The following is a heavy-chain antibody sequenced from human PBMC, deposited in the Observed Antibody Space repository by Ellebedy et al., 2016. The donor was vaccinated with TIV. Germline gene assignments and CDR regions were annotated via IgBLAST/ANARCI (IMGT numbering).Heavy chain of an antibody. CDR3: ARGYCGGDCSDWFDP. D-gene: IGHD2-21*02. CDR1: GYTFTSYY. V-gene: IGHV1-46*01. Sequence: AASVKVSCKASGYTFTSYYMHWARQAPGQGLEWMGIINPRGNNTSYAQKFQGRLTITRDTSTSTVYMELSSLRSEDTAVYYVARGYCGGDCSDWFDPWGQGTLVTVSS. CDR2: INPRGNNT. J-gene: IGHJ5*02.